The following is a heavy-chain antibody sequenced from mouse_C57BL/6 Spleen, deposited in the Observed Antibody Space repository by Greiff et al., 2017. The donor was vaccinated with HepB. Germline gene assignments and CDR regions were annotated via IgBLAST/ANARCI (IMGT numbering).Heavy chain of an antibody. CDR1: GYTFTTYP. D-gene: IGHD2-3*01. CDR3: ARGYDGYYGGAMDY. V-gene: IGHV1-47*01. J-gene: IGHJ4*01. CDR2: FHPYNDDT. Sequence: QVHVKQSGAELVKPGASVKMSCKASGYTFTTYPIEWMKQNHGKSLEWIGNFHPYNDDTKYNEKFKGKATLTVEKSSSTVYLELSRLTSDDSAVYYCARGYDGYYGGAMDYWGQGTSVTVSS.